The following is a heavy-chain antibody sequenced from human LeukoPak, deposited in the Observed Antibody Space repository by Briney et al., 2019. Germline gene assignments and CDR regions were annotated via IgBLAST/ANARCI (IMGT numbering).Heavy chain of an antibody. V-gene: IGHV4-34*01. CDR1: GGSFSAYY. Sequence: SETLSLTCAVYGGSFSAYYWSWIRQSPGKGLEWIAEINHRGDTNYNPSVKSRVSISVDTSKNQFSLKVTSLTAADTAVYYCARGPAISETGYFDYWGQGTLVTVSS. J-gene: IGHJ4*03. CDR2: INHRGDT. D-gene: IGHD1-1*01. CDR3: ARGPAISETGYFDY.